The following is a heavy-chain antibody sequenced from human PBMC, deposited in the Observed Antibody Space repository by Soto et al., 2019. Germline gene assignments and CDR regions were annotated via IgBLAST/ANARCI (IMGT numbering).Heavy chain of an antibody. D-gene: IGHD2-2*01. Sequence: ASVKVSCKASGCTFTSYDINWVRQAAGQGLEWMGWMNPNSGNTGYAQKFQGRVTMTRNTSISTAYMELSSLRSEDTAVYYCARGGARNYYCSSTSCYDNWFDPWGQGTLVTVSS. V-gene: IGHV1-8*01. CDR1: GCTFTSYD. CDR2: MNPNSGNT. J-gene: IGHJ5*02. CDR3: ARGGARNYYCSSTSCYDNWFDP.